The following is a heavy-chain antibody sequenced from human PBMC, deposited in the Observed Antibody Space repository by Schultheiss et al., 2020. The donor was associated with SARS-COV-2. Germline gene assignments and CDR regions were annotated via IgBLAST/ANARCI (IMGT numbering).Heavy chain of an antibody. CDR2: IKYDGETT. V-gene: IGHV3-30*02. CDR1: GFTLSYYG. D-gene: IGHD3-10*01. Sequence: GGSLRLSCAASGFTLSYYGFHWVRQAPGKGLEWVASIKYDGETTFYADPVKGRFTVSRDNPKNTVYLQMNSLRAEDTARYYCARDTGGISIWFGPDYWGQGSLVTVSS. CDR3: ARDTGGISIWFGPDY. J-gene: IGHJ4*02.